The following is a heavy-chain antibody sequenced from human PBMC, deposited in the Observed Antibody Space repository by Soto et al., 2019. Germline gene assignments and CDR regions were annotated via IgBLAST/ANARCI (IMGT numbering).Heavy chain of an antibody. J-gene: IGHJ4*02. CDR2: INPGNGNT. CDR1: GYTFPRYA. D-gene: IGHD3-9*01. Sequence: ASVKVSCKASGYTFPRYAMNWVRQAPGQSPEWMGWINPGNGNTKYSQRFQGRVTINRDTSASTDYLELSSLTSEDTALYYCARRGALTSYYYGYYFDYWGQGTLVTVSS. CDR3: ARRGALTSYYYGYYFDY. V-gene: IGHV1-3*01.